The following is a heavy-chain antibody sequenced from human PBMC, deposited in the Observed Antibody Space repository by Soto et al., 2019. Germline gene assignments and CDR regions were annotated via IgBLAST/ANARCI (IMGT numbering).Heavy chain of an antibody. Sequence: PGGSLRLSCAASGFTFSSYSMNWVRQAPGKGLEWVSSISSSSSYIYYADSVKGRFTISRDNAKNSLYLQMNSLRAEDTAVYYCARPIAAPRNQLGQHWGQGTLVTVSS. V-gene: IGHV3-21*01. CDR3: ARPIAAPRNQLGQH. CDR1: GFTFSSYS. J-gene: IGHJ1*01. CDR2: ISSSSSYI. D-gene: IGHD6-25*01.